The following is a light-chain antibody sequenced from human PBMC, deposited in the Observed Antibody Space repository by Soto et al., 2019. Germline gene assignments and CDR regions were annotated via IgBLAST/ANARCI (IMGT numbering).Light chain of an antibody. V-gene: IGLV2-14*01. Sequence: QSVLTQPASVSGSPGQSITTSCTGTSSDVGGYNYVSWYQQHPGKAPKLMIYEVSNRPSGVSNRFSDSKSGNTASLTISGLQAEDEADYYCSSYTASSTLVVFGGGTKVTVL. CDR2: EVS. CDR1: SSDVGGYNY. CDR3: SSYTASSTLVV. J-gene: IGLJ2*01.